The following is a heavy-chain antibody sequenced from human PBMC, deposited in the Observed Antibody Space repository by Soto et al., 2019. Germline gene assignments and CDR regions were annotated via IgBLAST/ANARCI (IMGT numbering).Heavy chain of an antibody. Sequence: PGESLKISCKGSGYSFTSYWIGWVRQMPGKGLEWMGIIYPGDSDTRYSPSFQGQVTISADKSISTAYLQWSSLKASDTAMYYCARRGLDTAMVDYYYGMDVWGQGTTVTVSS. J-gene: IGHJ6*02. D-gene: IGHD5-18*01. V-gene: IGHV5-51*01. CDR3: ARRGLDTAMVDYYYGMDV. CDR1: GYSFTSYW. CDR2: IYPGDSDT.